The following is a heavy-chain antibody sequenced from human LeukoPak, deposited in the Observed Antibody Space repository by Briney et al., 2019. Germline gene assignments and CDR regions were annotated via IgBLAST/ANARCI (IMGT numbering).Heavy chain of an antibody. Sequence: GGSLRLSCAASGFTFSHFGMHWVRQAPGKGLEWVAFIAYDGSSKYYADSLKGRFTISRDNAKNSLYLQMNSLRAEDTAVYYCAREMTPADYGSGSYYYWGQGTLVTVSS. J-gene: IGHJ4*02. CDR1: GFTFSHFG. CDR3: AREMTPADYGSGSYYY. V-gene: IGHV3-30*12. CDR2: IAYDGSSK. D-gene: IGHD3-10*01.